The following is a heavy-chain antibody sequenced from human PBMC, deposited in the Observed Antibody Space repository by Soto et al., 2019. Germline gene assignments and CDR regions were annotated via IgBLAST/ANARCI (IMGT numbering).Heavy chain of an antibody. CDR2: ISSSSSYI. CDR3: ARERDNWNYKGDY. V-gene: IGHV3-21*01. D-gene: IGHD1-7*01. CDR1: GFTFSSYS. J-gene: IGHJ4*02. Sequence: EVQLVESGGGLVKPGGSLRLSCAASGFTFSSYSMNWVRQAPGKGLEWVSSISSSSSYIYYADSVKGRFTISRDNAKNPLYLQMNSLRAEDTAVYYCARERDNWNYKGDYCGQGTLVTVSA.